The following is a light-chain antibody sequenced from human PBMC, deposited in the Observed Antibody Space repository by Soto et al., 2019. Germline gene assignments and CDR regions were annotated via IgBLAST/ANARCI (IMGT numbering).Light chain of an antibody. CDR3: QQYGSSPMT. J-gene: IGKJ1*01. CDR1: QSVSSSY. V-gene: IGKV3-20*01. Sequence: EIVLTQSPGTLSLSPGERATLSCRASQSVSSSYLAWYQQKPGQAPRLLIYGASSRATGIPDRFSGSGSGTDFTLSISRLEPEDFAAYYCQQYGSSPMTFGQGTKVEIK. CDR2: GAS.